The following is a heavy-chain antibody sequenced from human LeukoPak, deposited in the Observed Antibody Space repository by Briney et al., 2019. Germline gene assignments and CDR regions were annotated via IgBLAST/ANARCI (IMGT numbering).Heavy chain of an antibody. J-gene: IGHJ4*02. CDR1: GFTFSSYP. V-gene: IGHV3-23*01. Sequence: PGGSLRLSCAASGFTFSSYPMSWVRQAPGKGLEWVSAISDNGGSTYYADSVKGRFTLSRDNSKNTLYLQMNSLRADDTAIYYCAKDSSTKSGDYDYFDNWGQGTLVTVSS. D-gene: IGHD2-2*01. CDR2: ISDNGGST. CDR3: AKDSSTKSGDYDYFDN.